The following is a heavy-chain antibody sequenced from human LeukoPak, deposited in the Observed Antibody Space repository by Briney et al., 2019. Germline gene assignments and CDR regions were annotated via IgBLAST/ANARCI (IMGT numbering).Heavy chain of an antibody. Sequence: SETLSLTCTVSGGSISSYYWSWLRQPPGKGLEWIGYIYYSGSTNYNPSLKSRVTISVDTSKNQFSLKLSSVTAADTAVYYCARARERRDGYNYFDYWGQGTLVTVSS. V-gene: IGHV4-59*01. D-gene: IGHD5-24*01. CDR2: IYYSGST. CDR3: ARARERRDGYNYFDY. CDR1: GGSISSYY. J-gene: IGHJ4*02.